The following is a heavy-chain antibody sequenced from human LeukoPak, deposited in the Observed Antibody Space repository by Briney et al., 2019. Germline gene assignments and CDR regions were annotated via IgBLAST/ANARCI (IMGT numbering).Heavy chain of an antibody. D-gene: IGHD1-26*01. V-gene: IGHV1-69*01. Sequence: GSSVKVSCKASGGTFSSYAISWVRQAPGQGLELMGGIIPIFGTANYVQKFQGRVTITADESTSTAYMELSSLRSEDAAVYYCARPQVGADAPRGTYYYYMDVWGKGTTVTVSS. J-gene: IGHJ6*03. CDR2: IIPIFGTA. CDR1: GGTFSSYA. CDR3: ARPQVGADAPRGTYYYYMDV.